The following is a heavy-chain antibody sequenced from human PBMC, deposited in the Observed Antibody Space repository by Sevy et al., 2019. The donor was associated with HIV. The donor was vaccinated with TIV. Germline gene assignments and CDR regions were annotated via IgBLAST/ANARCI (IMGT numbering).Heavy chain of an antibody. CDR2: INPNSDGT. CDR1: GYTFTGHQ. CDR3: ARGTPFWSGSYYFHS. D-gene: IGHD3-3*01. Sequence: ASVKVSCKASGYTFTGHQIHWVRQAPGQGLQWMGWINPNSDGTNFAQKFQGRVTMTTDTSINTAYMELSRLRSDDTAVYYCARGTPFWSGSYYFHSWGQGTLVTVSS. V-gene: IGHV1-2*02. J-gene: IGHJ4*02.